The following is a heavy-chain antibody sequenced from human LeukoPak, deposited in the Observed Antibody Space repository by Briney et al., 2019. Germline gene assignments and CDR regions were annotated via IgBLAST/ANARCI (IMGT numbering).Heavy chain of an antibody. J-gene: IGHJ4*02. CDR2: ISSSSSYI. V-gene: IGHV3-21*01. Sequence: PGGSLRLSCAASGFTFSSYSMNRVRQAPGKGLEWVSSISSSSSYIYYADSVKGRFTISRDNAKNSLYLQMNSLRAEDTAVYYCATISPYYDILTGYLGRDYWGQGTLVTVSS. CDR1: GFTFSSYS. D-gene: IGHD3-9*01. CDR3: ATISPYYDILTGYLGRDY.